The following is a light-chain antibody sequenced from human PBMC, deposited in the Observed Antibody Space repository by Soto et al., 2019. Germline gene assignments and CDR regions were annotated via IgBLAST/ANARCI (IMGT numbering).Light chain of an antibody. J-gene: IGKJ3*01. CDR1: QTVSTN. CDR2: GSY. CDR3: QQDNMTPFT. V-gene: IGKV1-39*01. Sequence: DSQMTQSPSSLSASVCDRGTITCRASQTVSTNLNWYQRKPGKAPSLLIYGSYNLQTGVPSRFSGSGSETDFTLTISSLQPEDFGTYYCQQDNMTPFTFGPGTKVDIK.